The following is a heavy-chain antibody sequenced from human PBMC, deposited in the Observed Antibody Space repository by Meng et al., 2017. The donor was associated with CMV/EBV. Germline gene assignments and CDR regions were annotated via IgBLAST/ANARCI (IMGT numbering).Heavy chain of an antibody. D-gene: IGHD3-10*01. CDR3: ARGIWFGEPGGMDV. CDR1: GYTFTGYY. J-gene: IGHJ6*02. CDR2: INPNSGGT. Sequence: ASLKVSCKASGYTFTGYYMHWVRQAPGQGLEWMGWINPNSGGTNYAQKFQGRVTMTRDTSISTAYMELSRLRSDDTAVYYCARGIWFGEPGGMDVWGQGTTVTVSS. V-gene: IGHV1-2*02.